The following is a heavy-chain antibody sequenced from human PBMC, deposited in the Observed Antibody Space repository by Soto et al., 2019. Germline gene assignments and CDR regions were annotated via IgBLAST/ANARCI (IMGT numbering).Heavy chain of an antibody. V-gene: IGHV1-18*01. J-gene: IGHJ6*02. CDR1: GYTFTSYC. CDR3: ARGGYYDSSGSRNYHYYGMNV. D-gene: IGHD3-22*01. Sequence: ASVKVSCKASGYTFTSYCINWVRHAPGQGLEWLGWISPYDGYTNYAQILQGRVYMTTDTSTKTAYMELRSLRSDDTAMYYCARGGYYDSSGSRNYHYYGMNVWGQGTAVTVSS. CDR2: ISPYDGYT.